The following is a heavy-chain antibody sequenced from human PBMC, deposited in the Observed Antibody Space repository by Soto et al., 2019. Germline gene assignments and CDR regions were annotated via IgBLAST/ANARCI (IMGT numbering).Heavy chain of an antibody. CDR1: GGRFNSYS. J-gene: IGHJ5*02. CDR2: IIPIFGTP. V-gene: IGHV1-69*06. D-gene: IGHD6-25*01. Sequence: QVQLVQSGAEVKKPGSSVKVSCKSSGGRFNSYSISWVRQAPGQGLEWMGVIIPIFGTPTYAQKFQGRVTITADKSTSTAYMEVSRLTSEDTAVYYCARGGPVIIPAATNWFDPWGQGTLVTVSS. CDR3: ARGGPVIIPAATNWFDP.